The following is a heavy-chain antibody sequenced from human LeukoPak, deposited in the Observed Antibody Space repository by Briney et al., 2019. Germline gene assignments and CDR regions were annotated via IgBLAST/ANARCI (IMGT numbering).Heavy chain of an antibody. CDR3: ARGTPRFDS. CDR1: GDSITSSHW. CDR2: INYSGSS. D-gene: IGHD2-15*01. J-gene: IGHJ3*01. V-gene: IGHV4-4*02. Sequence: SETLSLTCTVSGDSITSSHWWSWIRHSPGKGLEWIGEINYSGSSNYNPSLKSRATISVDTSINQFSLKLNSLTAADTAIYYCARGTPRFDSWSQGTMVTVS.